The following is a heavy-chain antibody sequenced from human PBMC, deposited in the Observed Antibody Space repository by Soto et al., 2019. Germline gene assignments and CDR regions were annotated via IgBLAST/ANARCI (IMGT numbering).Heavy chain of an antibody. V-gene: IGHV1-8*01. CDR3: ARGYRSRYCSGGSCYLEAYYYYYMDV. Sequence: ASVKVSCKASGYTFTSYDINWVRQATGQGLEWMGWMNPNSGNTGYAQKFQGRVTMTRNTSISTAYMELSSLRSEDTAVYYCARGYRSRYCSGGSCYLEAYYYYYMDVWGKGTTVTVSS. J-gene: IGHJ6*03. CDR2: MNPNSGNT. CDR1: GYTFTSYD. D-gene: IGHD2-15*01.